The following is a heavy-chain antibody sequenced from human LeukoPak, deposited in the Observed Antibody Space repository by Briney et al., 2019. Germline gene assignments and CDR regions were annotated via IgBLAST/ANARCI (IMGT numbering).Heavy chain of an antibody. Sequence: GGSLRLSCAASGFTVSSNYMSWVRQAPGKGLEWVSLIYSGGSTYYADSVKGRFTISRDNSKNTLYLQMNSLRAEDTAVYYCARSILWFGELLSFDYWGQGTLVTVSS. CDR2: IYSGGST. CDR1: GFTVSSNY. CDR3: ARSILWFGELLSFDY. V-gene: IGHV3-66*01. J-gene: IGHJ4*02. D-gene: IGHD3-10*01.